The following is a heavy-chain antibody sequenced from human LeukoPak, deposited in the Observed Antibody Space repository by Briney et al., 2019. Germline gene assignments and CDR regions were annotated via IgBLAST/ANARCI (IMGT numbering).Heavy chain of an antibody. CDR3: ARMALGPYYFDY. Sequence: SETLSLTCTVSGGSISSYYWSWIRQPPGKGLEWIGYIYYSGSTNYNPSLKSRVTISVDTSKNQFSLKLSSVTAADTAVYYCARMALGPYYFDYWGQGTLVTISS. CDR1: GGSISSYY. J-gene: IGHJ4*02. CDR2: IYYSGST. V-gene: IGHV4-59*08. D-gene: IGHD7-27*01.